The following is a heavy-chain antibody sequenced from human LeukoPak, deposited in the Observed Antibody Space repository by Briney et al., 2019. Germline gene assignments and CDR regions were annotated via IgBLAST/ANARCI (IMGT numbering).Heavy chain of an antibody. V-gene: IGHV1-2*02. Sequence: GASVKVSCKTSGYTFTGYYIHWVRQAPGQGLEWMGWINPNTGGTNYAQNSQGRVTMTRDTSISTAYMELSRLKSDDTAVYYCATTRKWELLPFDPWGQGTLVTVSS. D-gene: IGHD1-26*01. CDR1: GYTFTGYY. CDR2: INPNTGGT. CDR3: ATTRKWELLPFDP. J-gene: IGHJ5*02.